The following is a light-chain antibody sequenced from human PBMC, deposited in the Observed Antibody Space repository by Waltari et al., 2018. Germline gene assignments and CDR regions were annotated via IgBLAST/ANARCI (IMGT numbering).Light chain of an antibody. V-gene: IGLV2-23*01. CDR2: EGS. CDR1: SSDVGNYNL. CDR3: CSYAAYSPVL. Sequence: QSALTQPASVSGSPGQSITISCTGTSSDVGNYNLVSWYQQHPGKAPQLIICEGSNRASGVSNRFSGSKFGNTASLTISGLQAEDEADYYCCSYAAYSPVLFGGGTKVTVL. J-gene: IGLJ2*01.